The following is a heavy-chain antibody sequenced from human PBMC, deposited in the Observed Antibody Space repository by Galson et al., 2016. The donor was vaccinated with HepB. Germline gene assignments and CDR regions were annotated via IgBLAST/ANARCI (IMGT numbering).Heavy chain of an antibody. CDR3: ARAYASTWSDY. CDR1: DGTLTDVS. D-gene: IGHD6-13*01. Sequence: SETLSRTCSVSDGTLTDVSWNWFRHPRGKTLEWMGWIYLLGYTNSNHSLKSRLTLSLDTSKNQFSLKLNSKTAADTAVYYCARAYASTWSDYWGQGTLVTVSS. CDR2: IYLLGYT. J-gene: IGHJ4*02. V-gene: IGHV4-59*01.